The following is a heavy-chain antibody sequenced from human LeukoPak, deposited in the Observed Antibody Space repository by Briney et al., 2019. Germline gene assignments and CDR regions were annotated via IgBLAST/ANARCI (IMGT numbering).Heavy chain of an antibody. Sequence: PSETLSLTCSVSGASVSTTAYFWTWVRQPTGEGLEWIGRIYASGNTHYNPSLKSRVTMSLDTSKNQFSLTMNSVTAADSAVYFCASYREAYDLYPHGLDVWGRGTVVTGSS. CDR2: IYASGNT. J-gene: IGHJ3*01. CDR3: ASYREAYDLYPHGLDV. CDR1: GASVSTTAYF. V-gene: IGHV4-61*02. D-gene: IGHD5-24*01.